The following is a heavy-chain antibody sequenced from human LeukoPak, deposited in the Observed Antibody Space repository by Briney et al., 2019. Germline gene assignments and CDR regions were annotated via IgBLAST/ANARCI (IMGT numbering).Heavy chain of an antibody. D-gene: IGHD5-24*01. J-gene: IGHJ4*02. Sequence: GGSLRLSCAASGFTFSSYSMNWVRQAPGKGLEWVSYISSSSSTIYYADSVKGRFTISRDNSKNTLYLQMNSLRAEDTAVYYCAREKSDDRWLQGYFDYWSQGTLVTVSS. CDR1: GFTFSSYS. CDR3: AREKSDDRWLQGYFDY. CDR2: ISSSSSTI. V-gene: IGHV3-48*01.